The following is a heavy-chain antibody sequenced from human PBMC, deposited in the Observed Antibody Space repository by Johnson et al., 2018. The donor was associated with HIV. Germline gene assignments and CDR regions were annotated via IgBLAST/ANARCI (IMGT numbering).Heavy chain of an antibody. CDR1: GFTFSSYA. Sequence: QMLLVESGGGVVRPGGSQRLSCEASGFTFSSYAMHWVRQAPGKGLEWVAVISYDGSNKYYADSVKGRFTISRDNSKNTLYLQMNSLRAEDTAVYYCASKAAGTMHAFDIWGQGTMVTVSS. V-gene: IGHV3-30*04. J-gene: IGHJ3*02. CDR3: ASKAAGTMHAFDI. D-gene: IGHD6-13*01. CDR2: ISYDGSNK.